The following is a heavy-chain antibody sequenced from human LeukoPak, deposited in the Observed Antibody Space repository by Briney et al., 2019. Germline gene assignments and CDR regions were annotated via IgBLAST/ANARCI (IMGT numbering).Heavy chain of an antibody. CDR2: IIPIFGTA. V-gene: IGHV1-69*06. D-gene: IGHD4-17*01. J-gene: IGHJ4*02. CDR3: ATTLLTVTFDY. CDR1: GGTFSSYA. Sequence: SVKVSCKASGGTFSSYAISWVRQAPGQGLEWMGGIIPIFGTANYAQKFQGRVTMTEDTSTDTAYMELSSLRSEDTAVYYCATTLLTVTFDYWGQGTLVTVSS.